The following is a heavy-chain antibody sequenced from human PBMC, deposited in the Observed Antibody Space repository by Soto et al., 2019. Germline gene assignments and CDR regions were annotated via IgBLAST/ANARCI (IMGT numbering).Heavy chain of an antibody. J-gene: IGHJ4*02. CDR1: GFTFSSYW. CDR2: IKPDGSEK. CDR3: AGVGCGGGTCYNY. Sequence: EVQLVESGGGLVQPGGSLRLSCAASGFTFSSYWMSWVRQAPGKGLEWVANIKPDGSEKHYVDSVKGRFTFSRDNAKNALYLQMDGLRAEDTAVYYCAGVGCGGGTCYNYWGQGTLVTVSS. V-gene: IGHV3-7*04. D-gene: IGHD2-15*01.